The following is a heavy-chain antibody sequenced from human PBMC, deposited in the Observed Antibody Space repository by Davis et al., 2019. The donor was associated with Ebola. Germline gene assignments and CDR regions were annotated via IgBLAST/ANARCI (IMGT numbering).Heavy chain of an antibody. Sequence: GESLKISCAASGFTLSGHWMYWVRQVPGKGLVWVSSIATDGSKTKYADSVKGRFTISRDNAKNTLYLQMNSLRVEDTAVYYCARDPGVLRFLEWSAYYNMDMWGQGTTVTVSS. D-gene: IGHD3-3*01. J-gene: IGHJ6*01. CDR2: IATDGSKT. V-gene: IGHV3-74*01. CDR3: ARDPGVLRFLEWSAYYNMDM. CDR1: GFTLSGHW.